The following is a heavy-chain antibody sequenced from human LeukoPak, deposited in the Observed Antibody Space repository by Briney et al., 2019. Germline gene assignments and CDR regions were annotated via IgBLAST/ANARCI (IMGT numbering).Heavy chain of an antibody. CDR3: ARDIRGYSYGSARYYYYMDV. V-gene: IGHV1-2*02. CDR2: INPNSGGT. CDR1: AYTFTGYY. D-gene: IGHD5-18*01. Sequence: ASVMVFCKASAYTFTGYYMHWVRQAPGQGLEWMGWINPNSGGTNYAQKFQGRVTMTRDTSISTAYMELSRLRSDDTAVYYCARDIRGYSYGSARYYYYMDVWGKGTTVTVSS. J-gene: IGHJ6*03.